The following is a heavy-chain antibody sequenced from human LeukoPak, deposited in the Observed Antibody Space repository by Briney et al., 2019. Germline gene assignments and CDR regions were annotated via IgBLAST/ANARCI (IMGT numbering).Heavy chain of an antibody. CDR3: AKDDYGDYAPRD. CDR2: ITSSSTYI. J-gene: IGHJ4*02. Sequence: GGSLRLSCAASGFPFSTYSMSWVRQAPGKGLQWVSSITSSSTYIFYADSVKGRFTISRDNTKNTLSLQMNSLRAEDTAVYYCAKDDYGDYAPRDWGQGTLVTVSS. CDR1: GFPFSTYS. V-gene: IGHV3-21*04. D-gene: IGHD4-17*01.